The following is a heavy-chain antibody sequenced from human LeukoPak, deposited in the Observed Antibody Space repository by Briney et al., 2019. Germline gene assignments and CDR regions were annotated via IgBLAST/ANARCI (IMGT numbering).Heavy chain of an antibody. CDR1: GGSITSSGYY. V-gene: IGHV4-39*01. Sequence: SESLSLTCTVSGGSITSSGYYWGWIRQPPGKGLDWIGSIYYSGTTYYNPSLKSRVTISIDTSKNQFSLKLSSVTAADTAVYYCARRGSSGAFDIWGQGTMVTVSS. CDR2: IYYSGTT. J-gene: IGHJ3*02. CDR3: ARRGSSGAFDI. D-gene: IGHD6-6*01.